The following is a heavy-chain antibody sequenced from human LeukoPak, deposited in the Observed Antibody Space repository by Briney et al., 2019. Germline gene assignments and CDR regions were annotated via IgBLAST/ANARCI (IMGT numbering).Heavy chain of an antibody. Sequence: GGSLRLSCAASGFAFNTYAMHWVHQAPGQGLEWVALIWHDGSHKFYSNSVRGQFTISRDNSKNTVSLQINNLRPEDTAVYYCGREFFGSGSYQDFWGQGTLVTVSS. CDR1: GFAFNTYA. CDR2: IWHDGSHK. J-gene: IGHJ4*02. V-gene: IGHV3-33*01. D-gene: IGHD3-10*01. CDR3: GREFFGSGSYQDF.